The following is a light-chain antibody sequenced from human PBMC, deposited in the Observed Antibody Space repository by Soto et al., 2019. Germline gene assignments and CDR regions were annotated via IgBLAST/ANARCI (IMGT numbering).Light chain of an antibody. CDR3: CSFTSRRTHV. CDR2: EVS. V-gene: IGLV2-14*01. J-gene: IGLJ1*01. CDR1: SSDVGGHNY. Sequence: QSVLTQPASVSGSPGQSITISCTGTSSDVGGHNYVSWYQQHPGKAPKLIIYEVSIRPSGVSHRFSGSKSGNTASLTISGLQAEDEAHYYCCSFTSRRTHVFGTGTKVT.